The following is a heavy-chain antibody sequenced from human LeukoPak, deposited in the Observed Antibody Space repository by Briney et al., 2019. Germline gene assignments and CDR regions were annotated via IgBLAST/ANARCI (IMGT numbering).Heavy chain of an antibody. Sequence: SETLSLTCAVYGGSFSGYYWSWIRQPPGKGLEWIGEINHSGSTNYNPSLKSRVTISVDTSKNQFSLKLSSVTAADTAVYYCARGPYYYDSSGYYYLYYFDYWGQGTLVTVSS. D-gene: IGHD3-22*01. CDR2: INHSGST. J-gene: IGHJ4*02. CDR3: ARGPYYYDSSGYYYLYYFDY. V-gene: IGHV4-34*01. CDR1: GGSFSGYY.